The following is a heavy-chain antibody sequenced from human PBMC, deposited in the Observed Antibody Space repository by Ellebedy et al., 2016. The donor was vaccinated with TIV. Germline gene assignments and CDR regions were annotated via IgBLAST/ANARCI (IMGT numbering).Heavy chain of an antibody. Sequence: MPSETLSLTCAVSGGSLRGYYWSWIRQPPGKGLEWIGEINPSGVINYDPSLKSRVTISADTTKNQVSLRLSSVSAADTVIYFCAKGLGGLQLWFDPWGQGTLVTVSS. CDR2: INPSGVI. J-gene: IGHJ5*02. D-gene: IGHD1-1*01. CDR1: GGSLRGYY. CDR3: AKGLGGLQLWFDP. V-gene: IGHV4-34*01.